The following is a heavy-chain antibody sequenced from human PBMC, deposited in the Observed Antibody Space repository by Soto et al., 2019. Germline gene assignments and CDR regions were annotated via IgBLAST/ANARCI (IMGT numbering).Heavy chain of an antibody. V-gene: IGHV3-30*18. CDR1: GFTFSHYG. Sequence: GGSLRLSCAASGFTFSHYGMHWVRQAPGKGLEWVAVISSDGSNIYYADSVKGRFTISRDNSKNTLYLQMNSLRAEDTAVYYCAKNNYDSNAYYYYYYDVDFWGQGTTVTVSS. J-gene: IGHJ6*02. CDR2: ISSDGSNI. CDR3: AKNNYDSNAYYYYYYDVDF. D-gene: IGHD3-22*01.